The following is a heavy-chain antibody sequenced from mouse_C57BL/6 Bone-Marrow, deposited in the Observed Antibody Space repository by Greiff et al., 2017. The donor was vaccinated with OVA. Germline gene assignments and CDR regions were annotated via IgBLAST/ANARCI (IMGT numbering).Heavy chain of an antibody. D-gene: IGHD1-1*01. CDR1: GFNIKDDY. J-gene: IGHJ3*01. CDR3: TTGYGSSRFAY. Sequence: EVQLQQSGAELVRPGASVKLSCTASGFNIKDDYMHWVKQRPEQGLEWIGWIDPENGDTEYASKFQGKATIKADTASNTAYLQLSSLTSEETAVYYCTTGYGSSRFAYWGQGTLVTVSA. V-gene: IGHV14-4*01. CDR2: IDPENGDT.